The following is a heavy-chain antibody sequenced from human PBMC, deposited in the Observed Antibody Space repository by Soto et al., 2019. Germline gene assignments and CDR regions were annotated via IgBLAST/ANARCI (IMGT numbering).Heavy chain of an antibody. V-gene: IGHV2-5*02. D-gene: IGHD3-16*01. CDR3: AHTDVGLCAFDI. CDR2: IYWDDDK. CDR1: GFSLSTSGVG. Sequence: QITLKESGPTLVKPTQTLTLTCTFSGFSLSTSGVGVGWIRQPTGKALEWLALIYWDDDKRYTLSLKSPLTITTDSSKNQVFLTMNNMDPVDTATYYCAHTDVGLCAFDIWGQGTMVTVSS. J-gene: IGHJ3*02.